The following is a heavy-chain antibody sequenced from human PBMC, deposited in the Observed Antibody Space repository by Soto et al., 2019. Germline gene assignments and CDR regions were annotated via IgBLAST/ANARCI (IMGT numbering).Heavy chain of an antibody. V-gene: IGHV4-4*07. J-gene: IGHJ6*02. Sequence: SETLSLTCTVSVGSISSYYWSWIRQPAGKGLEWIGRIYTSGSTNYNPSLKSRVTMSVDTSKNTLYLQMNSLRAEDTAVYYCARDRNRRAAAGWGPYYYYGMDVWGQGTTVTVSS. CDR2: IYTSGST. CDR3: ARDRNRRAAAGWGPYYYYGMDV. CDR1: VGSISSYY. D-gene: IGHD6-13*01.